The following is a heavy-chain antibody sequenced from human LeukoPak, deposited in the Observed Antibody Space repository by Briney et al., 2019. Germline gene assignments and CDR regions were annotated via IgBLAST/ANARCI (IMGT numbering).Heavy chain of an antibody. CDR3: ARDSVTMVRGVIIADIYYYYGMDV. CDR1: GFTFSSYS. CDR2: ISSSSSTI. Sequence: PGGSLRLSCAASGFTFSSYSMNWVRQAPGKGLEWVSYISSSSSTIYYADSVKGRFTISRDNAKNSLYLQMNSLRAEGTAVYYCARDSVTMVRGVIIADIYYYYGMDVWGQGTTVTVSS. D-gene: IGHD3-10*01. V-gene: IGHV3-48*01. J-gene: IGHJ6*02.